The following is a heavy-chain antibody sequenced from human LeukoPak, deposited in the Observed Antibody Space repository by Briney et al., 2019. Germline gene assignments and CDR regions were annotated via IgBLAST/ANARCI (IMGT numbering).Heavy chain of an antibody. V-gene: IGHV3-23*01. CDR1: GFTFSSYA. D-gene: IGHD6-13*01. CDR3: AKCWRVVSGNWYLSFDS. CDR2: ISDRGDET. Sequence: GGSLRLSCAASGFTFSSYAMSWVRQVPGKGLEWVSSISDRGDETYYAGSVRGRFTISRDNSKNTLYLQMKSLGGDDTALYYCAKCWRVVSGNWYLSFDSWGQGTLVTVSS. J-gene: IGHJ4*02.